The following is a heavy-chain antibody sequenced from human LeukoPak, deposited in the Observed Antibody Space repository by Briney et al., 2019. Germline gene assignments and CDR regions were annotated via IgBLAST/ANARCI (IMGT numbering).Heavy chain of an antibody. D-gene: IGHD3-22*01. CDR1: GGSFRGYY. CDR3: ARGLYYYDSSGYSYHFDY. Sequence: SETLSLTCAVYGGSFRGYYWSWIRQPPGKGLEWIGEINHSGSTNYNPSLKSRVTISVDTSKNRFSLKLSSVTAADTAVYYCARGLYYYDSSGYSYHFDYWGQGTLVTVSS. V-gene: IGHV4-34*01. J-gene: IGHJ4*02. CDR2: INHSGST.